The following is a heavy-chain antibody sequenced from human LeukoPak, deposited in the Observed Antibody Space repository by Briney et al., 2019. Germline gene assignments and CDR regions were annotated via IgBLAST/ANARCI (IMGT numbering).Heavy chain of an antibody. J-gene: IGHJ4*02. CDR2: INTDGSST. CDR3: ARAYSSSWYPFYNY. Sequence: PGGSLRLSCAASGFTFSSYWMHWVRQAPGKGLVWVSRINTDGSSTSYADSVKGRFTISRDNSKNTLYLQMNSLRAEDTAVYYCARAYSSSWYPFYNYWGQGTLVTVSS. CDR1: GFTFSSYW. D-gene: IGHD6-13*01. V-gene: IGHV3-74*01.